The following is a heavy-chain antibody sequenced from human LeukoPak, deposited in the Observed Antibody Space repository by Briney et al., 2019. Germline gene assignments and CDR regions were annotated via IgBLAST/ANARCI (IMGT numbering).Heavy chain of an antibody. CDR1: AYTFTSYG. CDR2: ISVYNGNT. J-gene: IGHJ4*02. CDR3: ARALDTPTNDY. V-gene: IGHV1-18*01. Sequence: ASVKVSCKASAYTFTSYGINWVRQAPGQGPEWLGWISVYNGNTLYAQRLQGRVTMTTDTSTSTAYMDLRSLRSDDTAVYYCARALDTPTNDYWGQGTLVTVSS. D-gene: IGHD5-18*01.